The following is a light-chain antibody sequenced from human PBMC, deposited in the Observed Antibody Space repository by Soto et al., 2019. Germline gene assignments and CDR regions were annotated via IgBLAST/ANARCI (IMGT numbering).Light chain of an antibody. Sequence: QTVVTQPASVSGSPGQSITISCTGTSSDVGSYNLVSWYQQHPGKAPKLMIYEVSKRPSGVSNRFSGSKSGNTASLTISGLQAEDEADYYCCSYAGSSIPYVFGTGTKVTVL. J-gene: IGLJ1*01. CDR1: SSDVGSYNL. CDR2: EVS. V-gene: IGLV2-23*02. CDR3: CSYAGSSIPYV.